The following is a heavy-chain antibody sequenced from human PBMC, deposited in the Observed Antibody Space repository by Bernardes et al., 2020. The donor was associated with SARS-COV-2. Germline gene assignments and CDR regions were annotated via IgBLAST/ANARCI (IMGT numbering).Heavy chain of an antibody. V-gene: IGHV3-23*01. Sequence: GGSLRLSCTASGFTFSSYAMNWVRQAPGKGLEFVSSITPNGGRTYYADSVKGRFTMSRDNSKNTLYLQMNTLSAEDTAIYFCAKRFDYSDYWLAFDLWGQGILVTVSS. CDR1: GFTFSSYA. D-gene: IGHD4-17*01. J-gene: IGHJ4*02. CDR2: ITPNGGRT. CDR3: AKRFDYSDYWLAFDL.